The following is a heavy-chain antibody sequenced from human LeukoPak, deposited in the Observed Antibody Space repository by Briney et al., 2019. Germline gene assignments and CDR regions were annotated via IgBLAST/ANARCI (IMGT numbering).Heavy chain of an antibody. CDR3: VRDPPDY. Sequence: SETLSLTRAVSGYSIGSGACWGWIRQPPGKGLQWIGCIYHDGSTYYNPSLQSRVTISVDTSKNQFSLKLSSVTATDTAVYYCVRDPPDYWGQGTLVTVSS. CDR2: IYHDGST. V-gene: IGHV4-38-2*02. J-gene: IGHJ4*02. CDR1: GYSIGSGAC.